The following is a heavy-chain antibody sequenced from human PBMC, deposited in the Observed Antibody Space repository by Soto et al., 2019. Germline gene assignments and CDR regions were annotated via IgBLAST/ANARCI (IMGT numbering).Heavy chain of an antibody. D-gene: IGHD6-19*01. J-gene: IGHJ4*02. CDR3: AIPPPIEVAGPDY. CDR1: GGSISGSPYH. V-gene: IGHV4-39*02. CDR2: IDDSGKV. Sequence: SETLSLTCTVSGGSISGSPYHWGWIRQPPGKGLEWIGSIDDSGKVYYNPSLTGRATLLVDTSKNRFSLNLNSVTAADTAVYYCAIPPPIEVAGPDYWGQGTLVTAPQ.